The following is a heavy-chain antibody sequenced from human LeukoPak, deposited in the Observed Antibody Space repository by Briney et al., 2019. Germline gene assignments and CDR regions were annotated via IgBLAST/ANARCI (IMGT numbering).Heavy chain of an antibody. Sequence: SETLSLTCTVSGGSISSSSYYWGWIRQPPGKGLEWIGSIYYSGSTYYNPSLKSRVTISVDTSKNQFSLKLSSVTAADTAVYYCARQGRTWLPTAYYYYVDVWGKGTTVTVSS. J-gene: IGHJ6*03. CDR1: GGSISSSSYY. CDR3: ARQGRTWLPTAYYYYVDV. V-gene: IGHV4-39*01. D-gene: IGHD6-19*01. CDR2: IYYSGST.